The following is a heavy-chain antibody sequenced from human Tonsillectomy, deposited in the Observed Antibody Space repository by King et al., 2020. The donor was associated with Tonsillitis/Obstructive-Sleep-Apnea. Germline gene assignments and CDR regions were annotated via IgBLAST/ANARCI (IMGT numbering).Heavy chain of an antibody. Sequence: QLVQSGAEVKKPGASVKVSCKASGYTFTDYFLHWVRQAPGQGLEWMGRINPNSGGPNYAQKFQGRVTMTRDTSITAAYMDLTRLRADDTAVYYCARGFHTTVTTLLDAFDLWGQGTMVTVSS. D-gene: IGHD4-17*01. J-gene: IGHJ3*01. CDR3: ARGFHTTVTTLLDAFDL. CDR1: GYTFTDYF. V-gene: IGHV1-2*06. CDR2: INPNSGGP.